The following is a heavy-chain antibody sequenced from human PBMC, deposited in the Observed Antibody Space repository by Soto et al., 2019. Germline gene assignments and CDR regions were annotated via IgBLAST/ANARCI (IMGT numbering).Heavy chain of an antibody. CDR2: LDAEDGET. V-gene: IGHV1-24*01. CDR1: GYSLSDLS. Sequence: GASVKVSCKVSGYSLSDLSIHWVRRAPGKGLEWMGGLDAEDGETIYAQKLQGRGTMTEDTSTDTAYMELSSLTSEDTAMYYCATLPRTIERTPAAIWSFDSWGQGTLVTVSS. J-gene: IGHJ4*02. D-gene: IGHD2-2*01. CDR3: ATLPRTIERTPAAIWSFDS.